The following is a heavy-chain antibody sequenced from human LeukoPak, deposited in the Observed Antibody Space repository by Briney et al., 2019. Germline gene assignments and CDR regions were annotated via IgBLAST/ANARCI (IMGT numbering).Heavy chain of an antibody. Sequence: GRSLRLSCAASGFTFSSYAMHWVRQAPGKGLEWVAVISYDGSNKYYADSVKGRFTISRDNSKNTLYLQMNSLRAEDTAVYYCARDSGIAVAGLLDYWGQGTLVTVSS. J-gene: IGHJ4*02. D-gene: IGHD6-19*01. CDR2: ISYDGSNK. CDR3: ARDSGIAVAGLLDY. V-gene: IGHV3-30*04. CDR1: GFTFSSYA.